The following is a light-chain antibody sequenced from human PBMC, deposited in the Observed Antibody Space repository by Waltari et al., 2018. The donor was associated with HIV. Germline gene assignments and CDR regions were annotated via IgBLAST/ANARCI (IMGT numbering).Light chain of an antibody. CDR3: QQYFSTPWT. V-gene: IGKV4-1*01. J-gene: IGKJ1*01. CDR2: WTS. CDR1: QSLLYSPNNKNF. Sequence: DIVMTQSPDSLTVSPGERASINCTSNQSLLYSPNNKNFLVWYQQKSGQPPKLLIYWTSSRESGVPARFSGSGSGTDFTLTISSLQPEDVATYFCQQYFSTPWTFGQGTKVE.